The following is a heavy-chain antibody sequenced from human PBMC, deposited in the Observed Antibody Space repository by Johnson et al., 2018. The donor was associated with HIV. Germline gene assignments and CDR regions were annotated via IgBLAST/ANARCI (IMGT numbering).Heavy chain of an antibody. CDR1: GFTFRDHY. CDR3: ASYGDYKSSDAFDI. CDR2: ISSSGTTK. Sequence: QVQLVESGGGLVKPGGPLRLSCAASGFTFRDHYMSWIRQAPGKGLEWVADISSSGTTKKFADSVKGRFTVSRDNAKRVLYLEMKSLRVEDTAVYYCASYGDYKSSDAFDIWGQGTMVTVSS. J-gene: IGHJ3*02. D-gene: IGHD4-17*01. V-gene: IGHV3-11*04.